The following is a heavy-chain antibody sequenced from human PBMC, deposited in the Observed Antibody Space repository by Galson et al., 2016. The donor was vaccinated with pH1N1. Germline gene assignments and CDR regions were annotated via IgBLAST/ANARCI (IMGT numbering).Heavy chain of an antibody. J-gene: IGHJ4*02. Sequence: SLRLSCAASGFSFSSYWMHWVRQVPGKGLVWVSRINSDGSSTSYADSVKGRFTISRDNAKNTLYLQMDSLRAEDTAAYFCARARLFTTGDPTGYFDYWGQGTLVTASS. CDR1: GFSFSSYW. CDR3: ARARLFTTGDPTGYFDY. CDR2: INSDGSST. D-gene: IGHD1-1*01. V-gene: IGHV3-74*01.